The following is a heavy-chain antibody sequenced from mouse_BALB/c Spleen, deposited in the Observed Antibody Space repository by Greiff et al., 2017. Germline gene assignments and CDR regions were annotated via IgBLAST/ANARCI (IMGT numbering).Heavy chain of an antibody. V-gene: IGHV5-4*02. D-gene: IGHD1-1*01. CDR2: ISDGGSYT. CDR3: AREKVDYAMDY. Sequence: DVMLVESGGGLVKPGGSLKLSCAASGFTFSDYYMYWVRQTPEKRLEWVATISDGGSYTYYPDSVKGRFTISRDNAKNNLYLQMSSLKSEDTAMYYCAREKVDYAMDYWGQGTSVTVSS. CDR1: GFTFSDYY. J-gene: IGHJ4*01.